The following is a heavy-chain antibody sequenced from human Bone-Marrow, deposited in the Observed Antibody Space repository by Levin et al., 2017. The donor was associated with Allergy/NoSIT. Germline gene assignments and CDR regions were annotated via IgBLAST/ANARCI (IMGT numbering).Heavy chain of an antibody. CDR2: ISSSSSYI. V-gene: IGHV3-21*01. CDR1: GFTFSSYS. D-gene: IGHD3-16*01. J-gene: IGHJ6*02. Sequence: PGGSLRLSCAASGFTFSSYSMNWVRQAPGKGLEWVSSISSSSSYIYYADSVKGRFTISRDNAKNSLYLQMNSLRAEDTAVYYCARDSSYDYVWGSYFSKYYYYYYGMDVWGQGTTVTVSS. CDR3: ARDSSYDYVWGSYFSKYYYYYYGMDV.